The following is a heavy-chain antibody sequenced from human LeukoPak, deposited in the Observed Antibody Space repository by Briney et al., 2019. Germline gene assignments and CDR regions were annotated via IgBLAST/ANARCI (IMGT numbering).Heavy chain of an antibody. CDR2: ISSSTSYI. J-gene: IGHJ4*02. CDR1: GFTFSSYI. V-gene: IGHV3-21*01. Sequence: GGSLRLSCAASGFTFSSYIMNWVRQAPGKGLEWVASISSSTSYIYYEDSVKGRFTISRDKAKNSISLQMNSLRAEDTAVYYCARSQKKAFDSSGVFDYWGQGTLVTVSS. CDR3: ARSQKKAFDSSGVFDY. D-gene: IGHD3-22*01.